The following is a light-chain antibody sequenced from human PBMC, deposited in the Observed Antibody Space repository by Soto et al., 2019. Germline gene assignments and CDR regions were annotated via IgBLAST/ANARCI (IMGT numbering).Light chain of an antibody. CDR2: GNS. CDR1: SSNIGAGYD. Sequence: QSVLTQPPSVSGAPGQRVTISCTVSSSNIGAGYDVHWYQQLPGTAPKLLIYGNSNRPSGVPDRFSGSKSGTSASLAITGLQAEDEADYYCQSYDSSLSALYVFGTGTKLTVL. J-gene: IGLJ1*01. CDR3: QSYDSSLSALYV. V-gene: IGLV1-40*01.